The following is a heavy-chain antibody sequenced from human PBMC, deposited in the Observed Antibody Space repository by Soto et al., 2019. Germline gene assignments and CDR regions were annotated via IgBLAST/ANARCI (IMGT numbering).Heavy chain of an antibody. V-gene: IGHV4-59*01. CDR3: ARNPPMWERLRSWFDP. CDR1: GGSISNYY. D-gene: IGHD1-26*01. Sequence: PSETLSLTCTVSGGSISNYYWSWIRQPPGKGLEWIGNIYYGGSANYNPSLKRRVTISVDTSKNQFSLKLSSVTAADTAMYYCARNPPMWERLRSWFDPWGQGTLVTVS. J-gene: IGHJ5*02. CDR2: IYYGGSA.